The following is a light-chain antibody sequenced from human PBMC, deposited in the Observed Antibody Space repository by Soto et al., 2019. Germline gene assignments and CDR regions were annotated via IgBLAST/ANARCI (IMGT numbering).Light chain of an antibody. CDR1: SSDVGGYNY. CDR2: DVS. V-gene: IGLV2-14*01. J-gene: IGLJ2*01. Sequence: QSALTQPASVSGSPGQSITISCTGTSSDVGGYNYVSWYQQHPGKAPKLMIYDVSNRPSGVSNRFSGSKSGNTASLTICGLQAADEADYYCSSYTSGSTVVFGGGTKLTVL. CDR3: SSYTSGSTVV.